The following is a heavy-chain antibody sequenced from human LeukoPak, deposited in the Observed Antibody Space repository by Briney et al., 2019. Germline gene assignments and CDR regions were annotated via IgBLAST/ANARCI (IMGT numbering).Heavy chain of an antibody. CDR1: GFIFTNYF. D-gene: IGHD3-3*01. Sequence: PGGSLRLSCAASGFIFTNYFMSWVRQAPGKGLEWVASINHDGSEKYYVDSVRGRFTISSDNTMNSLYLQMSSLRAEDTAVYYCATDRGWRTSGYYLYYFEYWGQGTLVTYSS. CDR2: INHDGSEK. CDR3: ATDRGWRTSGYYLYYFEY. V-gene: IGHV3-7*01. J-gene: IGHJ4*02.